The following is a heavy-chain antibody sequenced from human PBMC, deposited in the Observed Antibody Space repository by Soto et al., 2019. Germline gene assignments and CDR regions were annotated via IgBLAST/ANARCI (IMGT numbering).Heavy chain of an antibody. CDR1: GFTFSNAW. V-gene: IGHV3-15*07. D-gene: IGHD2-2*01. Sequence: GGSLRLSCAASGFTFSNAWMNWVRQAPGKGLERVGRIKSKTDGGTTDYAAPVKGRFTISRDDSKNTLYLQMNSLKTEDTAVYYCTTGGYCSSTSCFRYYYYGMDVWGQGTTVTVSS. J-gene: IGHJ6*02. CDR2: IKSKTDGGTT. CDR3: TTGGYCSSTSCFRYYYYGMDV.